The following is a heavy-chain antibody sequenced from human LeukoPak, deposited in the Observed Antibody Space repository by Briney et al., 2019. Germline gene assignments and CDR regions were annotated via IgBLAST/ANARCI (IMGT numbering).Heavy chain of an antibody. D-gene: IGHD5-18*01. CDR2: IYITGST. CDR3: ARTTEGGYTYGYSYYYYMDV. V-gene: IGHV4-4*07. J-gene: IGHJ6*03. CDR1: GGSITSYY. Sequence: SETLSLTCTVSGGSITSYYWSWIRQSAGKGLEWIGRIYITGSTTYNPPLKSRVTMSLDTSKNQFSLKLTSVTAADTAVYYCARTTEGGYTYGYSYYYYMDVWGKGTTVTISS.